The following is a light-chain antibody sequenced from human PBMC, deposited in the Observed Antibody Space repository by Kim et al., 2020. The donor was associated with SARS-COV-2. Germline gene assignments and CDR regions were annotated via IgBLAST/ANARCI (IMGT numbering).Light chain of an antibody. CDR2: AKN. J-gene: IGLJ3*02. CDR1: RVGIYS. CDR3: QSRDTSGNWV. Sequence: ALGQTVRITCQGDRVGIYSASWYHQKPGQAPVLVIYAKNKRPSGIPDRFSGSSSGNTASLTISGAQAEDEADYYCQSRDTSGNWVFGGGTKVTVL. V-gene: IGLV3-19*01.